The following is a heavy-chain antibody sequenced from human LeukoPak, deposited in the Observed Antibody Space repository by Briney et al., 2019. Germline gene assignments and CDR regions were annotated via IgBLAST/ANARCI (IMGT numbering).Heavy chain of an antibody. CDR2: IWYDGSNK. J-gene: IGHJ6*03. V-gene: IGHV3-33*06. CDR3: AKARSYYYSHMDV. CDR1: GFTFSSYG. Sequence: GGSLRLSCAASGFTFSSYGMHWVRQAPGKGLEWVAVIWYDGSNKYYADSVKGRFTISRDNSKNTLYLQMNSLRAEDTAVYYCAKARSYYYSHMDVWGKGTTVTVSS.